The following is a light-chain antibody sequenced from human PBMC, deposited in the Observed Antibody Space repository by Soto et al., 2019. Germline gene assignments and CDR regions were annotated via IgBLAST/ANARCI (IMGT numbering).Light chain of an antibody. CDR1: QSVSNNY. Sequence: EVVLTQSPGTLSLSPGERATLSCRASQSVSNNYFAWYQQKPGQAHRLLIFGSSDRATGIPDRFSGSGSGTDFTLTISRLEPEDFAVYYCQQYGSSPPYTFGQRTKLEIK. CDR2: GSS. J-gene: IGKJ2*01. V-gene: IGKV3-20*01. CDR3: QQYGSSPPYT.